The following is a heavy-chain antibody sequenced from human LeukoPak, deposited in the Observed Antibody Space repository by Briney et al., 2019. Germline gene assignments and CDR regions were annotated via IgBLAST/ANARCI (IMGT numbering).Heavy chain of an antibody. J-gene: IGHJ3*02. CDR3: ARGYRDGYYDFWSGRRGGAFDI. CDR1: GFTFSTFA. CDR2: INHSGST. D-gene: IGHD3-3*01. Sequence: GSLRLSCAASGFTFSTFAMSWVRQPPGKGLEWIGEINHSGSTNYNPSLKSRVTISVDTSKNQFSLKLSSVTAADTAVYYCARGYRDGYYDFWSGRRGGAFDIWGQGTMVTVSS. V-gene: IGHV4-34*01.